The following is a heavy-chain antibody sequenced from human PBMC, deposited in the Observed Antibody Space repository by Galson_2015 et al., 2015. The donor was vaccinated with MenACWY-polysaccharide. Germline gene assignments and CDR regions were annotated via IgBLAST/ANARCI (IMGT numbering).Heavy chain of an antibody. Sequence: SLRLSCAASGFTFSTYWMHWVRQAPGKGLVCVSRIKSDGSSTNYADSVKGRFTISRDNAKNTLYLQMNSLRAEDTALYYCARGYSAYDWGQGTLVTVSA. V-gene: IGHV3-74*01. CDR3: ARGYSAYD. J-gene: IGHJ4*02. D-gene: IGHD5-12*01. CDR2: IKSDGSST. CDR1: GFTFSTYW.